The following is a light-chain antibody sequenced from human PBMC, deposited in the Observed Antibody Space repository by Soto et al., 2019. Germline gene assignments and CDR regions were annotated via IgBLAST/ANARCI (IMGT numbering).Light chain of an antibody. J-gene: IGKJ5*01. Sequence: EIVLTQSPATLSLSPGERATLSCRASQSINSHLAWYQQKPGQAPRLLIHDASSRATGIPARFSGSGSETDFTLTISSLEPDDFAVYYCQKRSDWPPSITFGQGTRLEI. CDR2: DAS. CDR3: QKRSDWPPSIT. CDR1: QSINSH. V-gene: IGKV3-11*01.